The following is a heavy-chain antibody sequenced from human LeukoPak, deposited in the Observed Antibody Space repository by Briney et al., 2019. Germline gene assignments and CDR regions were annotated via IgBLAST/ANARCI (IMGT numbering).Heavy chain of an antibody. J-gene: IGHJ4*02. CDR2: IDPSDPYT. D-gene: IGHD5-12*01. CDR3: ARAPDSDSGYDYFDY. Sequence: GEALKISCKGSGYTFTNHWISWVRQMPGKGLEWVGKIDPSDPYTNYSPSFQGHVTISADKSISTAYLQWSSLKASDTAMYYCARAPDSDSGYDYFDYWGQGTLVTVSS. CDR1: GYTFTNHW. V-gene: IGHV5-10-1*01.